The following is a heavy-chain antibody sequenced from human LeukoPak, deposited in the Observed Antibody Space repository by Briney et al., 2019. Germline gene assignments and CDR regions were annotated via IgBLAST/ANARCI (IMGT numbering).Heavy chain of an antibody. CDR1: GFTFSSYG. CDR3: ARGRVPGWLLHPPFDN. V-gene: IGHV3-64*01. D-gene: IGHD3-3*01. Sequence: PGGSLRLSCAASGFTFSSYGMHWVRQAPGKGLEYVSAISTNGDSTYYANSVKGRFTISRDNSKNTLYLQMGSLRAEDMAVYYCARGRVPGWLLHPPFDNWGQGTLVTVSS. J-gene: IGHJ4*02. CDR2: ISTNGDST.